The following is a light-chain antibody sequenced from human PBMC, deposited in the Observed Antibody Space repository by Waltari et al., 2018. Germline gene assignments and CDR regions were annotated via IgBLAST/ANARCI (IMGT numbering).Light chain of an antibody. CDR1: SSDVGASTL. J-gene: IGLJ3*02. CDR2: EVY. Sequence: QSALTQPASVSGSAGQSITISCTGTSSDVGASTLISWYQQYPGKAPTPMIYEVYKRPSGVSDRFSGSKSDNTASLTISGLQAEDEGDYYCQSYDTSLSVVFGGGTKLTVL. V-gene: IGLV2-23*02. CDR3: QSYDTSLSVV.